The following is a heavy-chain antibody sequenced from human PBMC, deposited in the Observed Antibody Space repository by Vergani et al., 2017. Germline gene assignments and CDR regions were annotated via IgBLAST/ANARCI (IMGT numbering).Heavy chain of an antibody. Sequence: EVQLVESGGGLVKPGGSLRLSCAASGFTFSSYSMNWVRQAPGKGLEWVSSISSSSSYIYYADSVKGRFTISRDNAKNSLYLQMNSLRDEDTAVYYCASDDYYGSGSYYPYYYYYGMDVWGQGTTVTVSS. D-gene: IGHD3-10*01. V-gene: IGHV3-21*01. CDR3: ASDDYYGSGSYYPYYYYYGMDV. J-gene: IGHJ6*02. CDR2: ISSSSSYI. CDR1: GFTFSSYS.